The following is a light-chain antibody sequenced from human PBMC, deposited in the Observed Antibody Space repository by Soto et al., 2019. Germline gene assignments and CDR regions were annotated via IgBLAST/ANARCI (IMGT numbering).Light chain of an antibody. CDR3: ASYAGSNDFVL. CDR2: EVT. J-gene: IGLJ7*01. CDR1: SSDVGAYDY. Sequence: QSALAQPPSASGSPGQSVTISCTGTSSDVGAYDYVSWYQQHPGKAPKLVISEVTERPSGVPERFSGSKSGNTASLTVSGLQAEDEADYYCASYAGSNDFVLFGGGTQLTVL. V-gene: IGLV2-8*01.